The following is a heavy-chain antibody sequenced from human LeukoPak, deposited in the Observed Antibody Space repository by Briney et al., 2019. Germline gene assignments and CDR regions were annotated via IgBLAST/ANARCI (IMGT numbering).Heavy chain of an antibody. CDR2: ISYDGSNK. Sequence: PGRSLRLSCAASGFTFSSYAMPWVRQAPGKGLEWVAVISYDGSNKYYADSVKGRFTLSRDNAKNSLDLQMNSLRAEDTAVYYCARGYCSGDCYRTFSFFDYWGQGILVTVSS. D-gene: IGHD2-21*02. CDR3: ARGYCSGDCYRTFSFFDY. CDR1: GFTFSSYA. J-gene: IGHJ4*02. V-gene: IGHV3-30-3*01.